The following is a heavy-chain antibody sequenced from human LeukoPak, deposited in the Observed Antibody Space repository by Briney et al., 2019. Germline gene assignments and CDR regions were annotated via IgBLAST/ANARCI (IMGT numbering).Heavy chain of an antibody. D-gene: IGHD6-19*01. CDR2: IYYSGST. V-gene: IGHV4-30-4*01. Sequence: PSQTLSLTCTVSGGSISSGDYYWSWIRQPPGKGLEWIGYIYYSGSTYYNPSLKSRVTISVDTSKNQFSLKLSSVTAADTAVYYCARGPVTRWLAQGGLDYWGQGTLVTVSS. CDR1: GGSISSGDYY. J-gene: IGHJ4*02. CDR3: ARGPVTRWLAQGGLDY.